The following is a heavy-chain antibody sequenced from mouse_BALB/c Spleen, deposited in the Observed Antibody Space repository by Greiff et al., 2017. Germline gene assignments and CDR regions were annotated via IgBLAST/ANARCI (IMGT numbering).Heavy chain of an antibody. Sequence: EVKLEESGGGLVQPGGSLRLSCATSGFTFTDYYMSWVRQPPGKALEWLGFIRNKANGYTTEYSASVKGRFTISRDNSQSILYLQMNTLRAEDSATYYCARDKDVDYAMDYWGQGTSVTVSS. CDR2: IRNKANGYTT. J-gene: IGHJ4*01. CDR1: GFTFTDYY. V-gene: IGHV7-3*02. CDR3: ARDKDVDYAMDY.